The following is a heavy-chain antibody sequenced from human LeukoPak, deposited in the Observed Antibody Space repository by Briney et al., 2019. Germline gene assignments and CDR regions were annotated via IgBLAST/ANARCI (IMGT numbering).Heavy chain of an antibody. CDR3: TTDRGIAVRPVFDY. V-gene: IGHV3-15*01. CDR1: AFTFSKTW. D-gene: IGHD6-6*01. CDR2: TKSKTDGCTA. J-gene: IGHJ4*02. Sequence: PGGSLRLSCAASAFTFSKTWRVWVRQAPGKGLKGVGRTKSKTDGCTAEYAGPVKVRLTLSRDDSKNTLYLQVNSLQTEDTAVYYCTTDRGIAVRPVFDYWGQGTLVTVSS.